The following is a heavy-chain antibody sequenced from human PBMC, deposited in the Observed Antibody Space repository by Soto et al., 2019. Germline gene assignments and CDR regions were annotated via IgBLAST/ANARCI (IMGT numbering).Heavy chain of an antibody. J-gene: IGHJ6*02. Sequence: VKVSCKASGGTFSSYAISWVRQAPGQGLEWMGGIIPIFGTANYAQKFQGRVTITADESTSTAYMELSSLRSEDTAVYYCARDIVVVPAAISYYYYGMDVWGQGTTVTVSS. CDR2: IIPIFGTA. V-gene: IGHV1-69*01. CDR1: GGTFSSYA. D-gene: IGHD2-2*01. CDR3: ARDIVVVPAAISYYYYGMDV.